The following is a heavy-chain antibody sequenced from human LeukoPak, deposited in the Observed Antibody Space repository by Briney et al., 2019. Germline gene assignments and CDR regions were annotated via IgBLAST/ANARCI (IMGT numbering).Heavy chain of an antibody. D-gene: IGHD6-13*01. J-gene: IGHJ4*02. CDR3: AKTRPLDSSSWSHGDY. CDR2: ISASGDST. V-gene: IGHV3-23*01. Sequence: GGSLRLSCAASGFTFSSYAMSWVRQAPGKGLEWVSAISASGDSTYYGDSVKGRFTISRDNSKNTLYLQMNSLRAEDTAVYYCAKTRPLDSSSWSHGDYWGQGTLVTVSS. CDR1: GFTFSSYA.